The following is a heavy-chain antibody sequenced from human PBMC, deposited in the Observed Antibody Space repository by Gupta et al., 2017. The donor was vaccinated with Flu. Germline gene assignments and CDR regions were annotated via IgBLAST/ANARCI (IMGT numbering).Heavy chain of an antibody. V-gene: IGHV3-74*03. CDR3: ATVTTGY. J-gene: IGHJ4*02. CDR2: INADGSST. Sequence: QPGGSMRLSCAASGFTFSTSYLQWVRQAPGKGLVWVSRINADGSSTTYADSVKGRFTISRDNAKNTLYLQMNSLGADDTAVYYCATVTTGYWGQGTLVTVSS. CDR1: GFTFSTSY. D-gene: IGHD4-17*01.